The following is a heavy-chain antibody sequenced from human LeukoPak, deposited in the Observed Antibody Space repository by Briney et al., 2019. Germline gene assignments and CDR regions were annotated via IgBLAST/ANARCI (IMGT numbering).Heavy chain of an antibody. D-gene: IGHD3-10*01. Sequence: PSETLSLTCAVYGGASSNYCWSWIRQSPGKGLEWIGEINHSGSTNYSPSLKSRVTIAVDTSKKQFSLKMSSVTAADTAVYYCAHSTGSGAPTDGPADYWGQGHLVTVSS. CDR1: GGASSNYC. CDR2: INHSGST. V-gene: IGHV4-34*01. CDR3: AHSTGSGAPTDGPADY. J-gene: IGHJ4*02.